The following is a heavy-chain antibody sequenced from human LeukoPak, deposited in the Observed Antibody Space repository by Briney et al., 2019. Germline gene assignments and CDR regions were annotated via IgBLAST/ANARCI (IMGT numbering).Heavy chain of an antibody. J-gene: IGHJ4*02. D-gene: IGHD6-13*01. CDR3: ARLIYLYSNRRDFDY. CDR2: ISAYNGNT. V-gene: IGHV1-18*01. CDR1: GYTFTSYG. Sequence: ASVKVSCKASGYTFTSYGTSWVRQAPGQGLEWMGWISAYNGNTNYAQKLQGRVTMTTDTSTSTAYMELRSLRSDDTAVYYCARLIYLYSNRRDFDYWGQGTLVTVSS.